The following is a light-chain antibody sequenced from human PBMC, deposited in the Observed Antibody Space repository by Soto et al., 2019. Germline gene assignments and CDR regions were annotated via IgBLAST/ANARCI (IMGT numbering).Light chain of an antibody. CDR3: SSYTTGTTLVL. CDR2: EVS. J-gene: IGLJ2*01. CDR1: SSDVGGYNY. Sequence: QSVLTQPASVSGSPGQSITISCTGTSSDVGGYNYVSWYQHHPGKAPKLLIYEVSNRPSGVSNRFSGSKSGNTASLTISGLLAGDEADYYCSSYTTGTTLVLFGGGTKLTVL. V-gene: IGLV2-14*01.